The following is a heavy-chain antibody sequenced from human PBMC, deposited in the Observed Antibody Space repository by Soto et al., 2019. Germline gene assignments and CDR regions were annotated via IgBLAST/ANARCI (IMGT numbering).Heavy chain of an antibody. J-gene: IGHJ4*02. CDR1: GFTFSSYA. Sequence: PGGSLRLSCAASGFTFSSYAMHWVRQAPGKGLEWVAVISYDGSNKYYADSVKGRFTISRDNSKNTLYLQMNSLRAEDTAVYYCARDSRYDSSAQPFIFDYWGQGTLVTVSS. CDR2: ISYDGSNK. CDR3: ARDSRYDSSAQPFIFDY. D-gene: IGHD3-22*01. V-gene: IGHV3-30-3*01.